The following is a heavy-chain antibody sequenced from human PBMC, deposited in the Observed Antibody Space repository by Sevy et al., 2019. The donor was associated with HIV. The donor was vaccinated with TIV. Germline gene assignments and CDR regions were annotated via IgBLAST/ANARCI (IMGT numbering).Heavy chain of an antibody. CDR2: FDPEDGET. CDR1: GYTLTQLS. Sequence: ASVKVSCKGSGYTLTQLSMHWVRQAPGKGLEWMGTFDPEDGETIYAQKFQGRVTMTEDTSTDTAYMELSSLRSEDTAVFYCAVTKDYYDNSAYPFDYWGQGTLVTVSS. J-gene: IGHJ4*02. CDR3: AVTKDYYDNSAYPFDY. D-gene: IGHD3-22*01. V-gene: IGHV1-24*01.